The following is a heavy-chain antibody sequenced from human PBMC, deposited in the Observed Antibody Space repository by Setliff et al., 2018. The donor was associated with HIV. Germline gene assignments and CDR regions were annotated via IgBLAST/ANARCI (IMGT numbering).Heavy chain of an antibody. Sequence: SETLSLTCTVSGDSISTSNSYWGWVRQPPGKGLEWIGSLYYGGSTYYNPSLKSRVTISVDTSKNHSSLKLSSVTAADTAVYYCARHQVIPTVIGAFDIWGQGTVVTVSS. CDR1: GDSISTSNSY. V-gene: IGHV4-39*01. D-gene: IGHD3-16*02. J-gene: IGHJ3*02. CDR2: LYYGGST. CDR3: ARHQVIPTVIGAFDI.